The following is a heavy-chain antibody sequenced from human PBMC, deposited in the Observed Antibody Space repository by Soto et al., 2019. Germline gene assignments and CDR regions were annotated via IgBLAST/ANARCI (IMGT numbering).Heavy chain of an antibody. J-gene: IGHJ4*02. CDR2: IKQDGSEK. CDR1: GFTFSSYW. CDR3: ARNFITLRFRAFDY. V-gene: IGHV3-7*01. Sequence: PWGSLRLSCAASGFTFSSYWMSWFRQAPGKGLEWVANIKQDGSEKYYVDSVKGRFTISRDNAKNSLYLQMNSLRAEDTAVYYCARNFITLRFRAFDYWGQGTLVTVSS. D-gene: IGHD5-12*01.